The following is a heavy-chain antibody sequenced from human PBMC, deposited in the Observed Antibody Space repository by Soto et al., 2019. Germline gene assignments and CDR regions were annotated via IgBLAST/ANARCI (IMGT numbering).Heavy chain of an antibody. J-gene: IGHJ4*02. Sequence: SETLSLTCTVSDGSISSYYWSWIRQPPGKGLEWIGYIYYSGSTNYNPSLKSRVTISVDTSKNQFSLKLSSVTAADTAVYYCASTNDLGYCSGGSCLYFDYWGQGTLVTVSS. CDR2: IYYSGST. CDR1: DGSISSYY. V-gene: IGHV4-59*08. CDR3: ASTNDLGYCSGGSCLYFDY. D-gene: IGHD2-15*01.